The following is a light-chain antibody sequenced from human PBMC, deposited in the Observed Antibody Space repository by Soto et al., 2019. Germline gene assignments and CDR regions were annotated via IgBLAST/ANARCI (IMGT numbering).Light chain of an antibody. J-gene: IGKJ1*01. CDR1: QSVGSN. V-gene: IGKV3-15*01. Sequence: EIVMTLSPATLSVSPWERATLSCRASQSVGSNLVWYQRRPGQTPRVLIYGASTRSTGIPARFSGSGSGTEFTLTISSLQSEDFAVYYCQHYNNWPTFGQGTKVDIK. CDR2: GAS. CDR3: QHYNNWPT.